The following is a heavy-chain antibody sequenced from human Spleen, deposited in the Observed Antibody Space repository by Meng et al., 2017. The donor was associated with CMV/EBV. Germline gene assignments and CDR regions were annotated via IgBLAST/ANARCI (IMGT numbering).Heavy chain of an antibody. D-gene: IGHD6-13*01. CDR3: ATRMGTGYTND. Sequence: GESLKISCAASGFTFSGYSTNWVRQAPGKGLEWVSMISSSSRYIYYADSVKGRFTISRDNADNSLYLQMNNLRADDTAVYYCATRMGTGYTNDWGQGTLVTVSS. CDR2: ISSSSRYI. CDR1: GFTFSGYS. V-gene: IGHV3-21*01. J-gene: IGHJ4*02.